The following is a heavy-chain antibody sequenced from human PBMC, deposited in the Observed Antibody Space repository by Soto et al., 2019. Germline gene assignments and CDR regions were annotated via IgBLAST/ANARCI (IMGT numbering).Heavy chain of an antibody. CDR2: ISKDGSVK. CDR3: ARARSGAVPDSLGF. V-gene: IGHV3-30-3*01. D-gene: IGHD3-3*01. CDR1: GFTFSRFA. Sequence: GGSLRLSCAASGFTFSRFAIHWVRQAPGKGLEWVAVISKDGSVKYYADSVKGRFTISRDNSESTLFLQMNSLTNEDTAVYHCARARSGAVPDSLGFWGQGTLVTVSS. J-gene: IGHJ4*02.